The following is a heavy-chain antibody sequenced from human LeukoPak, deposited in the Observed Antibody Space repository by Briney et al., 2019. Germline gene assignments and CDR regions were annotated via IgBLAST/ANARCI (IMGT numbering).Heavy chain of an antibody. D-gene: IGHD6-19*01. CDR1: GFTLSSYC. CDR3: ARGYSSGWYANY. Sequence: GGSLGLFCCTSGFTLSSYCMNWGRQGPGEGPGWVSSISSSSSYIYYADSVKGRFTISRDNAKNSLYLQMNSLRAEDTAVYYCARGYSSGWYANYWGQGTLVTVSS. J-gene: IGHJ4*02. V-gene: IGHV3-21*01. CDR2: ISSSSSYI.